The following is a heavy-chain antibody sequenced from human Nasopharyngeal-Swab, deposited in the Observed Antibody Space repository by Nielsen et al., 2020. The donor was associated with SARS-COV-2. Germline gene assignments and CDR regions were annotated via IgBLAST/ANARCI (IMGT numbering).Heavy chain of an antibody. CDR1: RFTFSRYW. CDR3: AKDTSGWFLDY. J-gene: IGHJ4*02. CDR2: INGDGTRI. Sequence: GGSLRLSCTASRFTFSRYWIHWVRQVPGKGLVWVSRINGDGTRINYADSVKGRFTISRDNAKNTVFLQMNSLRAEDTAVYHCAKDTSGWFLDYWGQGTLVTVSS. D-gene: IGHD6-19*01. V-gene: IGHV3-74*01.